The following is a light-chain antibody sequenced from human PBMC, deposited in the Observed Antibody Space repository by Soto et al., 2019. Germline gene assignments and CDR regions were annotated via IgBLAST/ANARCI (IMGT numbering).Light chain of an antibody. CDR1: QSVSDK. CDR2: HAS. Sequence: EIEMTQSKATMSVSPVERDTIYCSASQSVSDKLAWYQQKPGQAPRLLIYHASTRATGIPARFSGSGSGTEFTLTISSLQSEDFAVYYCQQYNNWPPRTFGQGTKVDI. CDR3: QQYNNWPPRT. V-gene: IGKV3-15*01. J-gene: IGKJ1*01.